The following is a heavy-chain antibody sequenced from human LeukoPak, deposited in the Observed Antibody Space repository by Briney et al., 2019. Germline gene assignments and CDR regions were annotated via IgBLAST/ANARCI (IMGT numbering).Heavy chain of an antibody. CDR1: RYTFTVYY. D-gene: IGHD3-3*01. V-gene: IGHV1-2*02. Sequence: GPSVNVSCKASRYTFTVYYMHWVRHPPRQGREWMGWINHNSGGTNYAQKFPGRVTMTRDTSISTAYMALSRLRADDTAVYYCARVDYYDDYWGQGTLVTVSS. J-gene: IGHJ4*02. CDR3: ARVDYYDDY. CDR2: INHNSGGT.